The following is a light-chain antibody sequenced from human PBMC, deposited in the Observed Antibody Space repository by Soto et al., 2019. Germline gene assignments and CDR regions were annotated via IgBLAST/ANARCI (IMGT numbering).Light chain of an antibody. Sequence: DVQMTQSPSSLSASVGDRVTITCQASHDIGTSLNWYQHKPGQAPKLLIFDTSHLATGVPARFSGSGSDTYFTFTITNLQAEDFAAYYCQQFDSVPLTFGGGTHVEI. V-gene: IGKV1-33*01. CDR1: HDIGTS. CDR3: QQFDSVPLT. J-gene: IGKJ4*01. CDR2: DTS.